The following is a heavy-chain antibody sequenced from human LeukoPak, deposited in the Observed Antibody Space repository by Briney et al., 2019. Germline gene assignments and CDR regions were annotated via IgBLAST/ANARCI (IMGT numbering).Heavy chain of an antibody. D-gene: IGHD2-2*01. CDR3: ARVKLGTSLKYYYYYYYMDV. CDR1: TFISXA. V-gene: IGHV1-69*05. Sequence: TFISXAXXXVGQAAXQGLXXXGXIIPXXGRPNYEQKFEGRVTITTDESTSKDYMELSRQRSEDTAVYYCARVKLGTSLKYYYYYYYMDVWGKGTTVTVSS. CDR2: IIPXXGRP. J-gene: IGHJ6*03.